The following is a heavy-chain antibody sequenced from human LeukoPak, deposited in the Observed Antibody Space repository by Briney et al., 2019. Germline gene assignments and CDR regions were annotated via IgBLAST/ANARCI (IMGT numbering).Heavy chain of an antibody. V-gene: IGHV3-21*01. CDR2: ISSSSSYI. J-gene: IGHJ4*02. CDR1: GFTFSSYT. CDR3: ARDRNYDYIWGSYRPDYFDY. D-gene: IGHD3-16*02. Sequence: GGSLRLSCAASGFTFSSYTMNRVRQAPGKGLEWVASISSSSSYIYYADSVTGRFTISRDNANNSLYLQMNSLRAENTAVYYCARDRNYDYIWGSYRPDYFDYWGQGTLVTVSS.